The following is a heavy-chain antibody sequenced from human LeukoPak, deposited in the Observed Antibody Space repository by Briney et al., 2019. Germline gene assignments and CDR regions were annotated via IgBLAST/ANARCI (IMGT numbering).Heavy chain of an antibody. V-gene: IGHV3-30-3*01. CDR1: GFTLSSYA. D-gene: IGHD6-19*01. CDR2: ISYDGSNK. J-gene: IGHJ4*02. Sequence: PGGSLRLSCAASGFTLSSYAMHWVRQAPGKGLEWVAVISYDGSNKYYADSVKGRFTISRDNSKNTLYLQMNSLRAEDTAVYYCARSSSGWTGDDFDYWGQGTLVTVSS. CDR3: ARSSSGWTGDDFDY.